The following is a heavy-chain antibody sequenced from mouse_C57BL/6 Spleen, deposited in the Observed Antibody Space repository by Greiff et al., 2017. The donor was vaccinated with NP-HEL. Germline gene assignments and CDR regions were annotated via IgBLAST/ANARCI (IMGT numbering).Heavy chain of an antibody. CDR2: IYPGDGDT. Sequence: QVQLQQSGPELVKPGASVKISCKASGYAFRSSWMNWVKQRPGKGLEWIGRIYPGDGDTNYNGKFKGKATLTADKSSSTAYMQLSSLTSEDAAVYFCARDRGAYWGQGTLVTVSA. CDR3: ARDRGAY. CDR1: GYAFRSSW. V-gene: IGHV1-82*01. D-gene: IGHD3-3*01. J-gene: IGHJ3*01.